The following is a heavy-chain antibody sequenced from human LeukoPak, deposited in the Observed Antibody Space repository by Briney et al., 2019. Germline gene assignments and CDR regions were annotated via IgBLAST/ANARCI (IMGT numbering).Heavy chain of an antibody. Sequence: GSSVKVSCKASGGTFSSYAISWVRQAPGQGLEWMGGIIPIFGTANYAQKFQGRVTITADESTSTAYMELSSLRSEDTAVYYCASPIIMVRGLIIDLGYRGQGTPVTVSS. CDR2: IIPIFGTA. CDR3: ASPIIMVRGLIIDLGY. D-gene: IGHD3-10*01. V-gene: IGHV1-69*01. J-gene: IGHJ4*02. CDR1: GGTFSSYA.